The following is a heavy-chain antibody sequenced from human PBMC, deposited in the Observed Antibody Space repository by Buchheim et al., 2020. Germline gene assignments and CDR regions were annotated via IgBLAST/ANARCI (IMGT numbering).Heavy chain of an antibody. J-gene: IGHJ6*02. CDR1: GFTFSSYS. CDR3: ARERYYDILTGYYLPYYYYGMDV. CDR2: ISSSSSTI. V-gene: IGHV3-48*04. D-gene: IGHD3-9*01. Sequence: EVQLVESGGGLVQPGGSLRLSCAASGFTFSSYSMNWVRQAPGKGLEWVSYISSSSSTIYHADSVKGRFTISRDNAKNSLYLQMNSLRAEDTAVYYCARERYYDILTGYYLPYYYYGMDVWGQGTT.